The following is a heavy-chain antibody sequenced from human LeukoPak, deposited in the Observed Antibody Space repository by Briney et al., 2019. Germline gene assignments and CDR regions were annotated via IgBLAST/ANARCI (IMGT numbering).Heavy chain of an antibody. CDR3: ARDYWRSIDH. CDR2: VNEDGSAK. D-gene: IGHD1-1*01. V-gene: IGHV3-7*01. Sequence: GGSLRLSCVVSGLTFSNYWMIWVRQAPGKGLESVAIVNEDGSAKYYLGSVKGRFTISRDNARNSLYLEMNSLRAEDTAVYYCARDYWRSIDHWGQGTLVTVSS. CDR1: GLTFSNYW. J-gene: IGHJ4*02.